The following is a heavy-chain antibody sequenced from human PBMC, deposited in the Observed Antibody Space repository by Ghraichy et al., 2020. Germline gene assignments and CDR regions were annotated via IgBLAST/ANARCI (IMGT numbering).Heavy chain of an antibody. CDR1: GFTFSSYS. D-gene: IGHD4-17*01. CDR3: AREGVTNKVGGYGMDV. J-gene: IGHJ6*02. Sequence: GGSLRLSCAASGFTFSSYSMNWVRQAPGKGLEWVSSISSGGGFVNYADSVKGRFTISRDNAKNSLSLQMNSLRAEDTAVYYCAREGVTNKVGGYGMDVWGQGTAVTVSS. V-gene: IGHV3-21*01. CDR2: ISSGGGFV.